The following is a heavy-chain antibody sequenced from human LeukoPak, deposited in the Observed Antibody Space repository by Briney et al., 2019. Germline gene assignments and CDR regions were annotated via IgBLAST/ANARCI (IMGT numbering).Heavy chain of an antibody. CDR2: GIPCFGTS. CDR3: EKYRTPYANLYFDD. CDR1: GGTFTTYS. J-gene: IGHJ4*02. Sequence: ASVKLSCKASGGTFTTYSTSWVRQATGHGPGWRGGGIPCFGTSVNAQKYQARDTLTADEATSPAYLELRSLRSDDTAVNYCEKYRTPYANLYFDDGGQGTQVIVSS. D-gene: IGHD4/OR15-4a*01. V-gene: IGHV1-69*13.